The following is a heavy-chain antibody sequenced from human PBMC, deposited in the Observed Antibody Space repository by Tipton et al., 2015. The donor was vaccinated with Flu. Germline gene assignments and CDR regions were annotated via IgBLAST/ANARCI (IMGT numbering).Heavy chain of an antibody. V-gene: IGHV4-31*03. D-gene: IGHD4-11*01. CDR1: GDSISSGGFY. CDR3: ARRDYSNYVSDPKNWFDS. CDR2: IYYSATT. J-gene: IGHJ5*01. Sequence: TLSLTCTVSGDSISSGGFYWSWIRQHPGKGLEWIGYIYYSATTYYNPSLESRATILVDTSKNQFSLKLNSLTAADTAVYYCARRDYSNYVSDPKNWFDSWGQGTLVTVSS.